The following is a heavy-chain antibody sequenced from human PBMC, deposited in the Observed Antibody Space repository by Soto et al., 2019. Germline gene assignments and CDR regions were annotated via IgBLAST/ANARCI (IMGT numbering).Heavy chain of an antibody. Sequence: PSETLSLTCAVSGGSISSGGYSWSWIRQPPGKGLEWVGYIYHSGSTYYNPSLKSRVTISVDRSKNQFSLNLRSVTAADTAVYYCAKVVLAATRHTDFDSWGQGTLVTVSS. V-gene: IGHV4-30-2*01. CDR2: IYHSGST. D-gene: IGHD2-15*01. CDR3: AKVVLAATRHTDFDS. J-gene: IGHJ4*02. CDR1: GGSISSGGYS.